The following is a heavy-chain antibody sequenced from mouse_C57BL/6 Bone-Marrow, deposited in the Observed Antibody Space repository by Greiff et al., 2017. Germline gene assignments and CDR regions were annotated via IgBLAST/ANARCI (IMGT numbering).Heavy chain of an antibody. CDR3: TSRGHY. CDR1: GFNIKDDY. V-gene: IGHV14-4*01. D-gene: IGHD3-3*01. Sequence: EVKLQQSGAELVRPGASVKLSCTASGFNIKDDYMHWVKQRPEQGLEWIGWIDPENGDTEYASKFQGKATITADTSSNTAYLQLSSLKSEDTAVYYCTSRGHYWGQGTTLTVAS. J-gene: IGHJ2*01. CDR2: IDPENGDT.